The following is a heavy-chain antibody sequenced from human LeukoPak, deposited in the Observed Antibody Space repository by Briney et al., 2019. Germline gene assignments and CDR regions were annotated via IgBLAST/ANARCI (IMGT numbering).Heavy chain of an antibody. D-gene: IGHD5-12*01. CDR1: GGSISSYY. V-gene: IGHV4-59*08. CDR3: ASWLVATATFDY. Sequence: PSETLSLTCTVSGGSISSYYWSWIRQPPGKGLEWIGYIYYSGSTNYNPSLKSRVTISVDTSKNQFSLKLSSVTAADTAVYYCASWLVATATFDYWGQGTLVTVSS. CDR2: IYYSGST. J-gene: IGHJ4*02.